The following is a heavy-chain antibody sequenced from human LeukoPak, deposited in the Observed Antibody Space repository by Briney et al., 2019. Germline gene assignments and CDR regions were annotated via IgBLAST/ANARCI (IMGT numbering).Heavy chain of an antibody. D-gene: IGHD6-19*01. CDR3: ARDIAVAGFNWFDP. CDR1: GGSISSYY. J-gene: IGHJ5*02. Sequence: SETLSLTCTVSGGSISSYYWNWIRQPAGKGLEWIGRMSTSGSTNYNPSLSSRVTMSLDTSKDQFSLGLSSVTAADTAVYYCARDIAVAGFNWFDPWGQGTLVTVSS. V-gene: IGHV4-4*07. CDR2: MSTSGST.